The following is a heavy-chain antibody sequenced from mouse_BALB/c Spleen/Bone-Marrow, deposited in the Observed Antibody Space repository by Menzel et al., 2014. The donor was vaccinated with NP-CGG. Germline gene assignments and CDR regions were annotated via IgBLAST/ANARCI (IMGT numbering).Heavy chain of an antibody. V-gene: IGHV5-4*02. J-gene: IGHJ2*01. Sequence: EVKVEESGGGLVKPGGSLKLSCAASGFTFSDYYMHWVRQTPEKRLEWVATISDGGSYTYYPDSVKGRFTISRDNAKNNLYLQMSSLKSEDTAMYYCARDRGGITPLDYWGQGTTLTVSS. CDR1: GFTFSDYY. D-gene: IGHD2-4*01. CDR3: ARDRGGITPLDY. CDR2: ISDGGSYT.